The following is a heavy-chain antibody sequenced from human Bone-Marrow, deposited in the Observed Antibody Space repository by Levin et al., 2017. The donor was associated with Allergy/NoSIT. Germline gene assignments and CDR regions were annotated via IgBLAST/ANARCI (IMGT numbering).Heavy chain of an antibody. D-gene: IGHD6-19*01. Sequence: PGGSLRLSCTVSGGSVSSGTYYWSWIRQPPGKGLEWIGYINYRGSTKYNPSLKSRVTISVDTPKNEFSLKLSSVTAADTAVYYCARNRIVVAGGNDYYYGMDGWGQGTTVTVSS. CDR2: INYRGST. J-gene: IGHJ6*02. CDR1: GGSVSSGTYY. V-gene: IGHV4-61*01. CDR3: ARNRIVVAGGNDYYYGMDG.